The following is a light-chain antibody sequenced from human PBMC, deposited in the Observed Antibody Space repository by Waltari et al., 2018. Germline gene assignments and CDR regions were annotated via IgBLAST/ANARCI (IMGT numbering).Light chain of an antibody. CDR1: QSVSNY. Sequence: EIVLTPSPDTLSLSPGDRATLSCRASQSVSNYLAWDQQKPGQAPRLLIYSASYRATGVPARFSGSGSVTDFTLTISSLEPEDFAVYYCQQRSNWPRTFGQGTKVEIK. J-gene: IGKJ1*01. V-gene: IGKV3-11*01. CDR3: QQRSNWPRT. CDR2: SAS.